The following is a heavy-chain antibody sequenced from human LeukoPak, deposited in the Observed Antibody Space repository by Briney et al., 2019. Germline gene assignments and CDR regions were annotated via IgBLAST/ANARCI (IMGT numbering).Heavy chain of an antibody. J-gene: IGHJ1*01. CDR2: ISGSGGST. V-gene: IGHV3-23*01. CDR1: GFTFSSYG. Sequence: GGSLRLSCAASGFTFSSYGMSWVRQAPGKGLEWVSAISGSGGSTYYADSVKGRFTISRDNSKNMLYLQMNSLRAEDTAVYYCARDLGAAAEYFQHWGQGTLVTVSS. CDR3: ARDLGAAAEYFQH. D-gene: IGHD6-13*01.